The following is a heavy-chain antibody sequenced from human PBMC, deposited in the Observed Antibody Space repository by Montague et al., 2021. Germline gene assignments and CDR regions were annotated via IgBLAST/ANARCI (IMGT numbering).Heavy chain of an antibody. D-gene: IGHD2-15*01. CDR2: ISACSDNI. V-gene: IGHV3-23*01. Sequence: SLRLSCAVSGLTFDNCAMTWVRQAPGKGLEWVSGISACSDNIYYADSVKGRVTISRDNSKNTLYLQMRDLRAEDTAVYYCARDRRGGTYFDYWGQGTLVTVSS. CDR1: GLTFDNCA. J-gene: IGHJ4*02. CDR3: ARDRRGGTYFDY.